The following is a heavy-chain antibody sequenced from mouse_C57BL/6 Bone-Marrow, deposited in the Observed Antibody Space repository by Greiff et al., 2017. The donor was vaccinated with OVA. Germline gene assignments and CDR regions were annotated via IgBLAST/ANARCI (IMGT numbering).Heavy chain of an antibody. CDR3: AGDYDDYYAMDY. D-gene: IGHD2-4*01. CDR1: GFTFSDYG. Sequence: EVQGVESGGGLVKPGGSLTLSCAASGFTFSDYGMHWVRQAPEKGLEWVAYISSGSSTIYYADTVKGRFTISRDNAKNTLFLQMTSLRSEDTAMYYCAGDYDDYYAMDYWGQGTSVTVSS. CDR2: ISSGSSTI. V-gene: IGHV5-17*01. J-gene: IGHJ4*01.